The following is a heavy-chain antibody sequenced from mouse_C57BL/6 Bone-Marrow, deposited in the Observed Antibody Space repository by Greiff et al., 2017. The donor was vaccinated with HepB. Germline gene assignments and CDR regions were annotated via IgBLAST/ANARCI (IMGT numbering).Heavy chain of an antibody. D-gene: IGHD2-5*01. CDR1: GFTFSSYG. CDR2: ISSGGSYT. V-gene: IGHV5-6*01. Sequence: EVQLVESGGDLVKPGGSLKLSCAASGFTFSSYGMSWVRQTPDKRLEWVATISSGGSYTYYPDSVKGRFTISRDNAKNTLYLQMSSLKSEDTAMYYCARQDYSKSWYFDVWGTGTTVTVSS. J-gene: IGHJ1*03. CDR3: ARQDYSKSWYFDV.